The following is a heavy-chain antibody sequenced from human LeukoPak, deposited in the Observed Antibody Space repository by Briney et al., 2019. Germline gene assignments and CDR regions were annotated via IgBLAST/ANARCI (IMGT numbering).Heavy chain of an antibody. CDR3: ARDPNGDYIGTFDM. CDR1: GFTFSSYS. CDR2: ISSSSSYI. V-gene: IGHV3-21*04. J-gene: IGHJ3*02. Sequence: GGSLRLSCAASGFTFSSYSMNWVRQAPGKGLEWVSSISSSSSYIYYADSVKGRFTISRDNAKNSLYLQMNSLRVEDTAVYFCARDPNGDYIGTFDMWGRGTMVSVSS. D-gene: IGHD4-17*01.